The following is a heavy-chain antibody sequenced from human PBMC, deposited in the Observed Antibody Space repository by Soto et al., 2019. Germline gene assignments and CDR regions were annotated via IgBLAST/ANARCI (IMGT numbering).Heavy chain of an antibody. V-gene: IGHV1-69*01. D-gene: IGHD6-13*01. J-gene: IGHJ5*02. CDR3: ARGRYSSSWYGGNWFDP. CDR1: GGTFSSYA. CDR2: IIPIFGTA. Sequence: QVQLVQSGAEVKKPGSSVKVSCKASGGTFSSYAISWVRQAPGQGLEWMGGIIPIFGTANYEQKFQGRVTITADESTSTAYMELSSLRSEDTAVYYCARGRYSSSWYGGNWFDPWGQGTLVTVSS.